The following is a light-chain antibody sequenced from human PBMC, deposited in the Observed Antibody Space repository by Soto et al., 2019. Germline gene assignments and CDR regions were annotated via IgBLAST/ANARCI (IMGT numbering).Light chain of an antibody. CDR2: AAS. J-gene: IGKJ2*01. CDR3: QQTYTTRVYT. CDR1: QSISIN. V-gene: IGKV1-39*01. Sequence: DILLTQSPTSLSASVGDTVTITCRASQSISINLNWYQHRPGEAPKVLIYAASTLATGDPSRFSGTGVGTDVTLSISSLQLEDFATYCCQQTYTTRVYTFGQGTKLEFK.